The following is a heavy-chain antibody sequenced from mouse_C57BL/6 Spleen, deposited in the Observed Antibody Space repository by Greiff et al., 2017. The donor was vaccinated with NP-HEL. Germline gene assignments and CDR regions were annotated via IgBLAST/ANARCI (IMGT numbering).Heavy chain of an antibody. CDR1: GYTFTSYD. CDR3: ARGPHYGSSLYYAMDY. D-gene: IGHD1-1*01. V-gene: IGHV1-85*01. CDR2: IYPRDGST. J-gene: IGHJ4*01. Sequence: QVQLKQSGPELVKPGASVKLSCKASGYTFTSYDINWVKQRPGQGLEWIGWIYPRDGSTKYNEKFKGKATLTVDTSSSTAYMELHSLTSEDSAVYFCARGPHYGSSLYYAMDYWGQGTSVTVSS.